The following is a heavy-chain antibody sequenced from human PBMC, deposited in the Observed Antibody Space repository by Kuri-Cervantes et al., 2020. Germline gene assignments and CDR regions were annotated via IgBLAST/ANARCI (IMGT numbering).Heavy chain of an antibody. D-gene: IGHD3-16*01. CDR1: GFTFSDYY. CDR3: AKEWGRWQVLDN. J-gene: IGHJ4*02. V-gene: IGHV3-11*04. Sequence: GESLKISCAASGFTFSDYYMSWIRQAPGKGLEWVSYISSSGSTIYYADSVKGRFTISRDNAKNSLYLQMNSLRAEDTAVYYCAKEWGRWQVLDNWGQGTLVTVSS. CDR2: ISSSGSTI.